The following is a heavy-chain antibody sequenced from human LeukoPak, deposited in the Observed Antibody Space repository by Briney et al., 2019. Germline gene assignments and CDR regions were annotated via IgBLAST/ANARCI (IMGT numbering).Heavy chain of an antibody. CDR3: ARDLDYDFWSGYYGFDY. J-gene: IGHJ4*02. CDR1: GFTFSSYS. D-gene: IGHD3-3*01. CDR2: ISSSSSTI. V-gene: IGHV3-48*04. Sequence: GGSLRLSCAASGFTFSSYSMNWVRQAPGKGLEWVSYISSSSSTIYYADSVQGRFTISRDNAKNSLYLQMNSLRAEDTAVYYCARDLDYDFWSGYYGFDYWGQGTLVTVSS.